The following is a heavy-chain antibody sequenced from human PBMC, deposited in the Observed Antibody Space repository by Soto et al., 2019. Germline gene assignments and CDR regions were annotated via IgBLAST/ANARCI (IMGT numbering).Heavy chain of an antibody. J-gene: IGHJ3*02. CDR1: GGSISSYY. D-gene: IGHD5-12*01. V-gene: IGHV4-59*01. CDR3: ARGEMATGDAFDI. CDR2: IYYSGST. Sequence: PSETLSLTCTVSGGSISSYYWSWIRQPPGKGLEWIGYIYYSGSTNYNPSLKSRVTISVDTSENQFSLKLSSVTAADTAVYYCARGEMATGDAFDIWGQGTMVTVSS.